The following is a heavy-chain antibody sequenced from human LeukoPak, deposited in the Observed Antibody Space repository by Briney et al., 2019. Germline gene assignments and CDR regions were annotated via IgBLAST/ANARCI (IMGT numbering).Heavy chain of an antibody. D-gene: IGHD1-26*01. CDR3: ARDLDSASFDY. J-gene: IGHJ4*02. CDR2: INTNTGNP. V-gene: IGHV7-4-1*02. CDR1: GYTFSSYG. Sequence: GASVSVSCKASGYTFSSYGISWVRQAPGQGLEWMGWINTNTGNPTYAQGFTGRFVFSLDTSVSTAYLQISSLKAEDTAVYYCARDLDSASFDYWGQGALVTVSS.